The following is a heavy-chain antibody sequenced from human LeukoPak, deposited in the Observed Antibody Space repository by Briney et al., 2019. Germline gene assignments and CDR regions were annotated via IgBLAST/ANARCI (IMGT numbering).Heavy chain of an antibody. Sequence: TGGSLRLSCAASGFTFSSYAMSWVRQAPGKGLEWVSAISGSGGSTYYADSVKGRFTISRDNAKNSLYLQMNSLRAVDTAVYYCATEGYGSGSSISPYFDYWGQGTLVTVSS. CDR2: ISGSGGST. V-gene: IGHV3-23*01. J-gene: IGHJ4*02. CDR3: ATEGYGSGSSISPYFDY. CDR1: GFTFSSYA. D-gene: IGHD3-10*01.